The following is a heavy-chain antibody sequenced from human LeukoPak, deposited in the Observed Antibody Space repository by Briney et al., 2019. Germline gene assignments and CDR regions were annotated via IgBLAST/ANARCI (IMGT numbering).Heavy chain of an antibody. CDR1: GGSFSDYY. V-gene: IGHV4-34*01. J-gene: IGHJ3*02. D-gene: IGHD3-22*01. CDR3: ARVGSSGYYYSAFDI. CDR2: INHSGST. Sequence: SETLSLTCVVYGGSFSDYYWSWIRQPPGKGLEWIGEINHSGSTNYNPSLKSRVTISVDTSKNQFSLKLSSVTAADTAVYYCARVGSSGYYYSAFDIWGQGTMVTVSS.